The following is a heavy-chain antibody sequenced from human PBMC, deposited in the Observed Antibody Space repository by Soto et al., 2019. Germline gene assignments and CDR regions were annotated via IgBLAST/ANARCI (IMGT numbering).Heavy chain of an antibody. Sequence: GGSLRLSCAASGFTFSSYWMSWVRQAPGKGLEWVANIKQDGSEKYYVDSVKGRFTISRDNAKNSLYLQMNSLRAEDTAVYYCARVKSGYSYGYVVYYYGMDVWGQGTTVTV. J-gene: IGHJ6*02. CDR2: IKQDGSEK. D-gene: IGHD5-18*01. CDR3: ARVKSGYSYGYVVYYYGMDV. CDR1: GFTFSSYW. V-gene: IGHV3-7*01.